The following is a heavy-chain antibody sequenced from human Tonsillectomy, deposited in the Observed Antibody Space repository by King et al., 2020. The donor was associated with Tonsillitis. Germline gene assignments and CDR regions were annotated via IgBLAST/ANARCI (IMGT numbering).Heavy chain of an antibody. V-gene: IGHV3-9*01. CDR1: GFTFDDYA. CDR3: VKGSLRVVAHVDY. D-gene: IGHD3-10*01. CDR2: ISWNSGSI. J-gene: IGHJ4*02. Sequence: VQLVESGGGLVQPGRSLRLSCAASGFTFDDYAMHWVRQSPGKGLEWVSGISWNSGSIGYADSVKGRFTISRDNAKNSLYLQMNSLRAEDTALYYCVKGSLRVVAHVDYWGQGTRVTVAS.